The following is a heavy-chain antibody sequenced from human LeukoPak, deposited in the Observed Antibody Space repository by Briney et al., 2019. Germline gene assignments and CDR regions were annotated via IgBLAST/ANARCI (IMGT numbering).Heavy chain of an antibody. CDR1: GFTFSSYG. V-gene: IGHV3-30*18. CDR2: ISYDGSNK. CDR3: AKWYY. Sequence: PGGSLRLSCAASGFTFSSYGMHWVRQAPGKGLEWVAVISYDGSNKYYVDSVKGRFTISRDNSKNTLYLQMNSLRAEDTAVYYCAKWYYWGQGTLVTVSS. J-gene: IGHJ4*02.